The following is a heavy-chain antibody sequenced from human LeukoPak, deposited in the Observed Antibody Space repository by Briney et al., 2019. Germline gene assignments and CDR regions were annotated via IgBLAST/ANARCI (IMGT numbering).Heavy chain of an antibody. D-gene: IGHD6-19*01. CDR3: ARGSGWYKVRLRSYDY. Sequence: GGSLRLSCAASGFTLSSYSMNWVRQAPGKGLEWISYINSDIYSNTIYYADTVKGRFTISRDNGKNSLYLQMNSLRDEDTAVYYCARGSGWYKVRLRSYDYWGQGTLVTVSS. CDR2: INSDIYSNTI. V-gene: IGHV3-48*02. CDR1: GFTLSSYS. J-gene: IGHJ4*02.